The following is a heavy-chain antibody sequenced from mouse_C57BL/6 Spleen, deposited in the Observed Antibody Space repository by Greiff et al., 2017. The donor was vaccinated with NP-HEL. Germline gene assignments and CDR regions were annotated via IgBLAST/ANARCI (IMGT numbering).Heavy chain of an antibody. Sequence: EVQLVESGGGLVKPGGSLKLSCAASGFTFSSYAMSWVRQTPEKRLEWVATISDGGSYTYYPDNVKGRFTISRDNAKNNLYLQMSHLKSEDTAMYYCARDRDYYGSSTGGFAYWGQGTLVTVSA. V-gene: IGHV5-4*01. CDR1: GFTFSSYA. J-gene: IGHJ3*01. CDR3: ARDRDYYGSSTGGFAY. D-gene: IGHD1-1*01. CDR2: ISDGGSYT.